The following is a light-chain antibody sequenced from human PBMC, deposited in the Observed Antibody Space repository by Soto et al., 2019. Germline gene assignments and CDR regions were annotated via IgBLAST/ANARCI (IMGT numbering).Light chain of an antibody. CDR2: EVS. CDR3: NSYAGSNNDV. V-gene: IGLV2-8*01. J-gene: IGLJ1*01. Sequence: QSALTQPASASGSPGQSVAISCTGTSSDVGGYNYVSWYQQHPGKAPRLMIYEVSKRPSGVPDRFSGSKSGNTASLTVSGLEAEDEADYYCNSYAGSNNDVFGSGTKLTVL. CDR1: SSDVGGYNY.